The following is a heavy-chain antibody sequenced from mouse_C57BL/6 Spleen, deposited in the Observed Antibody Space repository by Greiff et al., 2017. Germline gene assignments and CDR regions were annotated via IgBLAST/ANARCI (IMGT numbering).Heavy chain of an antibody. Sequence: QVQLQQSGAELVRPGASVTLSCKASGYTFTDYEMPWVKQTPVHGLEWIGAIDPETGGTAYNQKFKGKAILTADKSSITAYMQLRSLTSEDSAVYYCARSAYSSYVAWCAYWGQGTLVTVSA. CDR3: ARSAYSSYVAWCAY. V-gene: IGHV1-15*01. J-gene: IGHJ3*01. D-gene: IGHD2-5*01. CDR2: IDPETGGT. CDR1: GYTFTDYE.